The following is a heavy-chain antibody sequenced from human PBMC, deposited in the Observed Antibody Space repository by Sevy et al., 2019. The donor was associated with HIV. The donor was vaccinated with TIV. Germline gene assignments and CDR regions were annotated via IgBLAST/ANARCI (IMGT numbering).Heavy chain of an antibody. V-gene: IGHV4-59*08. J-gene: IGHJ4*02. CDR3: ARHGSQRDHPLDL. Sequence: SETLSLTCAVSGGSISGYFWSWIRQPPGKGLEFIGWIHYSGTTNYNPSLSSRVSMSLDMSRNQFSLKLYSLTAADTAVYYCARHGSQRDHPLDLWGQRTLVTVSS. CDR1: GGSISGYF. CDR2: IHYSGTT. D-gene: IGHD2-21*02.